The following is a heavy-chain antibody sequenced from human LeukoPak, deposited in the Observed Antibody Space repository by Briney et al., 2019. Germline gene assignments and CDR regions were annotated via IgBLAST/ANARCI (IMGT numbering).Heavy chain of an antibody. J-gene: IGHJ4*02. V-gene: IGHV1-69*11. CDR2: IIPILGTT. D-gene: IGHD3-22*01. CDR1: GGTFSSYA. CDR3: ARELSSGYYSGFFSDY. Sequence: SVKVSCKASGGTFSSYAISWVRQAPGQGLEWMGRIIPILGTTNYAQKFQGRVTITTDESTSTAYMELSSLRSEDTAVYYCARELSSGYYSGFFSDYWGQGTLVTVSS.